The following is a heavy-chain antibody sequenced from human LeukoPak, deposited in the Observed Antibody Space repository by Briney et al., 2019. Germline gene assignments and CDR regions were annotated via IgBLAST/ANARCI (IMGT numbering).Heavy chain of an antibody. CDR3: ARDTGTTVTTWARDYYYYYYMDV. Sequence: PGGSLRLSCAASGFTFSSYWMSWVRQAPGKGLEWVANIKQDGSEKYYVDSVKGRFTISRDNAKNSLYLQMNSLRAEDTAVYYCARDTGTTVTTWARDYYYYYYMDVWGKGTTVTVSS. CDR2: IKQDGSEK. CDR1: GFTFSSYW. D-gene: IGHD4-17*01. V-gene: IGHV3-7*01. J-gene: IGHJ6*03.